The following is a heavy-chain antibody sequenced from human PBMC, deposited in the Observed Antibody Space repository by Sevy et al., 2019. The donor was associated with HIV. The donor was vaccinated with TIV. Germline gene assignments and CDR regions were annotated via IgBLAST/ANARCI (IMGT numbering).Heavy chain of an antibody. Sequence: SETLSLTCTVSGGSISSYYWSWIRQPPGKGLEWIGYIYYSGSTNYNPSLKSRVTISVDTSKNQFSLKLSPVTAADTAVYYCARRSMVRGVITTSDYYYYYYMDVWGKGTTVTVSS. CDR2: IYYSGST. D-gene: IGHD3-10*01. CDR1: GGSISSYY. J-gene: IGHJ6*03. V-gene: IGHV4-59*01. CDR3: ARRSMVRGVITTSDYYYYYYMDV.